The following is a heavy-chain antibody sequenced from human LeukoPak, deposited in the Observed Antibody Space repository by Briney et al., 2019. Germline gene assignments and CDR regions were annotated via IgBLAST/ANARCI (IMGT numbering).Heavy chain of an antibody. CDR2: IIPILGIA. D-gene: IGHD1-26*01. J-gene: IGHJ4*02. CDR3: ARPGSYLNDY. CDR1: GGTFSSYA. V-gene: IGHV1-69*04. Sequence: SVKVSCKASGGTFSSYAISWVRQAPGQGLEWMGRIIPILGIANYAQKFQGRVTITADKSTSTAYMELSSLRAEDTAVYYCARPGSYLNDYWGQGTLVTVSS.